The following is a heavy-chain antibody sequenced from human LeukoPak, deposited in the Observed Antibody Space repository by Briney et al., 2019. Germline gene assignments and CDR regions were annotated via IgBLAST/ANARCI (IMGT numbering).Heavy chain of an antibody. CDR2: IYYSGST. CDR3: ATSSFSLPRY. CDR1: GGSVSSGSYY. J-gene: IGHJ4*02. D-gene: IGHD6-6*01. V-gene: IGHV4-61*01. Sequence: SETLSLTCTVSGGSVSSGSYYWSWIRQPPGKGLEWIGYIYYSGSTNYNPSLKSRVIISLDTPKSQFSLKLSSVTAADTAVYYCATSSFSLPRYLGQGTLVTVSS.